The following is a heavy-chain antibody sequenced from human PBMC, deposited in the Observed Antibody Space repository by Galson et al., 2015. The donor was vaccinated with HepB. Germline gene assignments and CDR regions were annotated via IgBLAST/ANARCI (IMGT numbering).Heavy chain of an antibody. J-gene: IGHJ6*02. V-gene: IGHV3-30*18. CDR1: GFTFSSYG. CDR3: AKDFFPYYGMDV. Sequence: SLRLSCAASGFTFSSYGMHWVRQAPGKGLEWVAVISYDGSNKYYADSVKGRFTISRDNSKNTLYLQMNSLRAEDTAVYYCAKDFFPYYGMDVWGQGTTVTVSS. D-gene: IGHD3-3*01. CDR2: ISYDGSNK.